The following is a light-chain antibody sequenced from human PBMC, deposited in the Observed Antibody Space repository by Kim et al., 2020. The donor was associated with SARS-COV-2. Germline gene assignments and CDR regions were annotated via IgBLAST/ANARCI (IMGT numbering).Light chain of an antibody. CDR1: QSISSY. CDR3: QQSHSTPT. Sequence: DIQMTQSPSSLSASIGDRVTITCRTSQSISSYLNWYQQKPGKAPKLLIYTASSLQSGVPSRFSGSGSGTEFTLTISSLQPEDFAPYYCQQSHSTPTFGHGTKVDIK. J-gene: IGKJ1*01. V-gene: IGKV1-39*01. CDR2: TAS.